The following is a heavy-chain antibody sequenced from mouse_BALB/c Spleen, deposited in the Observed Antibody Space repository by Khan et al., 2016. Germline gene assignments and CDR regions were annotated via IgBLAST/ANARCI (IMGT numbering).Heavy chain of an antibody. CDR1: GYTFTDYA. J-gene: IGHJ4*01. V-gene: IGHV1S137*01. CDR2: ISIYYDTT. D-gene: IGHD1-2*01. CDR3: ARWKDYGDGAMDY. Sequence: QVQLQQSGPELVRPGDSVKISCKGSGYTFTDYAVHWVKQSPAKSLEWIGVISIYYDTTNYNQKFKDRATMTVDKSSSTAYMELARLTSEDSAIYYCARWKDYGDGAMDYWGQGTPVTVSS.